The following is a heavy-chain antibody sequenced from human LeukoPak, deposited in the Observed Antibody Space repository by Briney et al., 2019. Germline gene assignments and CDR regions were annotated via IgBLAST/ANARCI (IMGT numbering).Heavy chain of an antibody. V-gene: IGHV3-23*01. J-gene: IGHJ5*02. CDR1: GFTFSSYA. D-gene: IGHD6-13*01. Sequence: GGSLRLSCAASGFTFSSYAMSWVRQAPGKGLEWVSGITGSGGSTYYADSVKGRFTISRDNSKNTLYLQMNSLRAEDAAVYYCAKGSSSWYLYWFDPWGQGTLVTVSS. CDR3: AKGSSSWYLYWFDP. CDR2: ITGSGGST.